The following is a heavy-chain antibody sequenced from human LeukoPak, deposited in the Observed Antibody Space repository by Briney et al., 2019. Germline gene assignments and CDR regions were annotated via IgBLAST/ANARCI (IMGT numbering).Heavy chain of an antibody. CDR1: GYTPTELS. V-gene: IGHV1-24*01. CDR3: ATNAAGYRLPGY. Sequence: ASVKVSCKVSGYTPTELSMHWVRQAPGKGLEWMGGFDPEDGETIYAQKFQGRVTMTEDTSTDTAYMELSSLRSEDTAVYYCATNAAGYRLPGYWGQGTLVTVSS. CDR2: FDPEDGET. D-gene: IGHD2-2*01. J-gene: IGHJ4*02.